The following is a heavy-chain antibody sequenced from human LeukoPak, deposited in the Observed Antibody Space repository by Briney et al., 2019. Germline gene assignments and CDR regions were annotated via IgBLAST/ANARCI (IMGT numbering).Heavy chain of an antibody. CDR1: GYPFSDYY. CDR2: IDPVDGET. Sequence: ASVKVSCKASGYPFSDYYIHWVQEAPGKGLEWMGRIDPVDGETTYAESFQGRVTFTEDRSTYKIYMELNSLTFADRAVYYCARDHEERGPYLDLWGQGTQVIVSS. J-gene: IGHJ4*02. D-gene: IGHD3-10*01. V-gene: IGHV1-69-2*01. CDR3: ARDHEERGPYLDL.